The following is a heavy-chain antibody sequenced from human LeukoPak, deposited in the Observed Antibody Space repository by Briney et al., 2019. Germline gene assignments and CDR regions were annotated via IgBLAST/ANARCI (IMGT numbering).Heavy chain of an antibody. J-gene: IGHJ4*02. CDR1: GGSFSGYY. Sequence: SETLSLTCAVYGGSFSGYYWSWIRQPPGKGLEWIGEINHSGSTNYNPSLKSRVTISVDTSKNQFSLKLSSVTAADTAVYYCARGGGYYYGSGSRPLDYWGQGTLVTVSS. CDR2: INHSGST. D-gene: IGHD3-10*01. CDR3: ARGGGYYYGSGSRPLDY. V-gene: IGHV4-34*01.